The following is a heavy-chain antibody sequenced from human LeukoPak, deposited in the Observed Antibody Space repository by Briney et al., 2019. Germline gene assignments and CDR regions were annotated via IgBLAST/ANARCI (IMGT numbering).Heavy chain of an antibody. CDR2: ISDSGGRT. CDR3: AQGFSSGWYPY. Sequence: GGSLRLSCAVSGITLSNYGMSWVRQAPGKGLEWVAGISDSGGRTNYADSVKGRFIISRDNSKNTLYLQLTSLRAEDTAVYYCAQGFSSGWYPYWGQGSLVSVSS. D-gene: IGHD6-19*01. V-gene: IGHV3-23*01. J-gene: IGHJ4*02. CDR1: GITLSNYG.